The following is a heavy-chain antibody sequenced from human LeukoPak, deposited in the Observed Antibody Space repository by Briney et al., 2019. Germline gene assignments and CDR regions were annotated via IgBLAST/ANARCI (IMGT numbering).Heavy chain of an antibody. Sequence: GGSLRLSCAASGFTFSSYSMNWVRQAPGKGLEWVSSISSSSSYIYYADSVKGRFTISRDNAKNSLYLQMNSLRAEDTAVYYRARDVSVLEWLRNWFDPWGQGTLVTVSS. CDR1: GFTFSSYS. CDR2: ISSSSSYI. J-gene: IGHJ5*02. D-gene: IGHD3-3*01. CDR3: ARDVSVLEWLRNWFDP. V-gene: IGHV3-21*01.